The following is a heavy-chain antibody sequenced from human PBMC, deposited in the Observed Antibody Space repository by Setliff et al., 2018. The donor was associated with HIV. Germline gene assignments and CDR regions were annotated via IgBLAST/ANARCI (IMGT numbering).Heavy chain of an antibody. CDR1: DGSFSDYY. CDR3: ARDGGPNAYGGNSESWYFDL. CDR2: IHHTGSA. Sequence: ETLSLTCAVSDGSFSDYYWAWIRQAPGKGLEWLGLIHHTGSATYHPSLQSRVAVSVNIPSNQFSLKLSSVTAADTAVYYCARDGGPNAYGGNSESWYFDLWGRGTLVTVSS. V-gene: IGHV4-34*01. J-gene: IGHJ2*01. D-gene: IGHD4-17*01.